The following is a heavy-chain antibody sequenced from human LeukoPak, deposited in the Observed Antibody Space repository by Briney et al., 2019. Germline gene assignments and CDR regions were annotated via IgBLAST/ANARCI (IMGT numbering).Heavy chain of an antibody. Sequence: ASVKVSCKPSGNTFTGYNLHWVRQAPGQGLEWMGRINPNSGGTNYAQKFRGRVTMTRDTSISTAYMELSRRRSDDTAVYYCAREGSSDDAFDFWGQGTMVTVSS. V-gene: IGHV1-2*06. J-gene: IGHJ3*01. D-gene: IGHD6-6*01. CDR1: GNTFTGYN. CDR3: AREGSSDDAFDF. CDR2: INPNSGGT.